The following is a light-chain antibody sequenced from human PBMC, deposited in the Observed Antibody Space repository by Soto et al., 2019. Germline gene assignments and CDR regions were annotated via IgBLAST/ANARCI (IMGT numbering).Light chain of an antibody. Sequence: EIVMTQSPATLSVSPGERATLSCRAGQGVTTIFAWYQQKSGQSPRLLIYDVSTRATGVQARFSGTGSETDFTLTIRGLQSDDSAVYFCQQYNNWPFSFGQGTRLEIK. CDR3: QQYNNWPFS. CDR1: QGVTTI. CDR2: DVS. V-gene: IGKV3-15*01. J-gene: IGKJ5*01.